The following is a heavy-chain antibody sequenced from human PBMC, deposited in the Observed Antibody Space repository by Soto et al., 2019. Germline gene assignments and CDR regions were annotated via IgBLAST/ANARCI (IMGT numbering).Heavy chain of an antibody. J-gene: IGHJ4*02. CDR1: GDSINGYY. CDR3: AKYRRTDAEGYTFDY. Sequence: SETLSLTCTVSGDSINGYYWGWIRQSPGKGLQWIGYVYYTGSTNYNPSLRGRVTISVDMSQNQFSLQLSSVTAADTAVYFCAKYRRTDAEGYTFDYWGQGALVTVSS. D-gene: IGHD2-15*01. V-gene: IGHV4-59*01. CDR2: VYYTGST.